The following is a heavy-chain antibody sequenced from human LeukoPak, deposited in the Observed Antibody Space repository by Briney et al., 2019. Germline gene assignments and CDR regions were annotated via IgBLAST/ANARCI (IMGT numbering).Heavy chain of an antibody. J-gene: IGHJ6*03. V-gene: IGHV4-4*09. CDR2: IYTSGST. D-gene: IGHD1-26*01. CDR3: ARRGAGPVSNYYYYYMDV. Sequence: SETLSLTCTVSGGSISSYYWSWIRQPPGKGLEWIGYIYTSGSTNYNPSLKSRVTISVDTSKNQLSLKLSSVTAADTAVYYCARRGAGPVSNYYYYYMDVWGKGTTVTVSS. CDR1: GGSISSYY.